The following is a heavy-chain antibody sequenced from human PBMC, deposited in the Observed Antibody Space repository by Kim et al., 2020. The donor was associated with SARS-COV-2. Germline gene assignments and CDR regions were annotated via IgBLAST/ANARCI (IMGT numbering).Heavy chain of an antibody. J-gene: IGHJ4*02. CDR3: ARGQPTYDSSGYYYVY. Sequence: SLKSRVTISVDTSKNQFSLKLSSVTAADTAVYYCARGQPTYDSSGYYYVYWGQGTLVTVSS. D-gene: IGHD3-22*01. V-gene: IGHV4-34*01.